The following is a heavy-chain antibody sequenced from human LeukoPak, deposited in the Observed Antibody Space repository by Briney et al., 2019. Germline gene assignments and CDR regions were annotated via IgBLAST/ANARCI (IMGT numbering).Heavy chain of an antibody. V-gene: IGHV4-61*08. Sequence: SETLSLTCTVSGDPVSSGDFYWSWIRHSTGRGLQWTAYTHHTGSSNYSPSLRSRVTISMDTSKNQFSLNLNSVTAAGTAVYYCARQLAQAEGRAFDIWGQGTKVTVSS. CDR3: ARQLAQAEGRAFDI. CDR1: GDPVSSGDFY. CDR2: THHTGSS. D-gene: IGHD6-19*01. J-gene: IGHJ3*02.